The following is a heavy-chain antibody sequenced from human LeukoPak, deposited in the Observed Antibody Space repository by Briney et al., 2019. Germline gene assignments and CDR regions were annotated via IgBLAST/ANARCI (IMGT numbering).Heavy chain of an antibody. CDR3: TTTPTKYYDFWSAYNDY. D-gene: IGHD3-3*01. J-gene: IGHJ4*02. CDR2: IKSKTDGGTT. CDR1: GFTFTNAW. Sequence: GGSLRLSCAASGFTFTNAWMNWVRQAPGKGLEWVGHIKSKTDGGTTDYAAPVKGRSTISRDDSKNTLYLQMNSLKTEDTAVYYCTTTPTKYYDFWSAYNDYWGQGTLVTVSS. V-gene: IGHV3-15*07.